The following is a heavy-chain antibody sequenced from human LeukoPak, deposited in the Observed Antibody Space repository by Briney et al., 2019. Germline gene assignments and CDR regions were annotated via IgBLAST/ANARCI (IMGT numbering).Heavy chain of an antibody. CDR1: GFTFSNYA. Sequence: GRSLRLSCAASGFTFSNYAMHWVRQAPGKGLEWVAIIWYDGSQKYYADSVKGRFTISRDNSKNTLYLQMNSLRAEDTAVYYCARDRGVSYFDYWGQGTLVTVSS. CDR3: ARDRGVSYFDY. J-gene: IGHJ4*02. V-gene: IGHV3-33*08. CDR2: IWYDGSQK.